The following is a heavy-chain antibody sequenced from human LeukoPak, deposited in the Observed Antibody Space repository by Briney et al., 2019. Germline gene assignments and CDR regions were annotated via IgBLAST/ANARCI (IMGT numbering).Heavy chain of an antibody. Sequence: GGSLRLSCAASGFTVSSIHMVWVRQAPGKGLEWVSVTYTGGNSYYADSVTGRLIISRDISKNTLYLQMNSLRAEDSALYYCARGGRGSAAVVAPRSFDIWGQGTMVTVSS. CDR2: TYTGGNS. CDR3: ARGGRGSAAVVAPRSFDI. CDR1: GFTVSSIH. J-gene: IGHJ3*02. V-gene: IGHV3-53*01. D-gene: IGHD3-22*01.